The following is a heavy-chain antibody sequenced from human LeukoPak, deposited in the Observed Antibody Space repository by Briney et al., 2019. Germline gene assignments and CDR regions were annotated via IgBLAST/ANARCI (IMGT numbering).Heavy chain of an antibody. Sequence: PGGSLRLSCAASGFTFDDYGMSWVRQAPGKGLEWVSGINWNGGSTGYADSVKGRFSISRDNAKNSLYLQMNSLRAEDTALYYCARELGHCSGGSCERNYYFDYWGQGTLVTVSS. CDR1: GFTFDDYG. CDR2: INWNGGST. J-gene: IGHJ4*02. D-gene: IGHD2-15*01. CDR3: ARELGHCSGGSCERNYYFDY. V-gene: IGHV3-20*04.